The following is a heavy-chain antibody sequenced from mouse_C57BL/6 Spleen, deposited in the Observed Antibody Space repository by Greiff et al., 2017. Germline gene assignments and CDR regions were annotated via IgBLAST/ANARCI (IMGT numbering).Heavy chain of an antibody. CDR1: GYAFSSSW. CDR2: IYPGDGDT. CDR3: ARRGLGRDYAMDY. J-gene: IGHJ4*01. D-gene: IGHD4-1*01. V-gene: IGHV1-82*01. Sequence: QVQLQQSGPELVKPGASVKISCKASGYAFSSSWMNWVKQRPGKGLEWIGRIYPGDGDTNYNGKFKGKATLTADKSSSTAYMQLSSLTSEDSAVYFCARRGLGRDYAMDYWGQGTSVTVSS.